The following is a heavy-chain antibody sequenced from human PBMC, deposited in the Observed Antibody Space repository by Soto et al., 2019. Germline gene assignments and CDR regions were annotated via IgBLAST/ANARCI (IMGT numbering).Heavy chain of an antibody. CDR1: GFTFSSYA. CDR3: AKGGSPYWAFDI. J-gene: IGHJ3*02. Sequence: GSLRLSCAASGFTFSSYAMSWVRQAPGKGLEWVSAISGSGGSTYYADSVKGRFTISRDNSKNTLYLQMNSLRAEDTAVYYCAKGGSPYWAFDIWGQGTMVTVSS. D-gene: IGHD2-21*01. CDR2: ISGSGGST. V-gene: IGHV3-23*01.